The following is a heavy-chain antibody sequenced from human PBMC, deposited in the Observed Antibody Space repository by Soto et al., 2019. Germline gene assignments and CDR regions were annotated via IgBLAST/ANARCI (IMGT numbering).Heavy chain of an antibody. CDR3: AKSPYSVSYLAYFDY. J-gene: IGHJ4*02. V-gene: IGHV3-30*18. Sequence: QVQLVESRGGVVQPGRSLRLSCAASGFTVSSYGMDWVRQAPGKGLEWVAVISYDGSNKYYADSVKGRFTISRDNSKNTLYLQMNSLRAEDTAVYYCAKSPYSVSYLAYFDYWGQGTLVTVFS. D-gene: IGHD1-26*01. CDR1: GFTVSSYG. CDR2: ISYDGSNK.